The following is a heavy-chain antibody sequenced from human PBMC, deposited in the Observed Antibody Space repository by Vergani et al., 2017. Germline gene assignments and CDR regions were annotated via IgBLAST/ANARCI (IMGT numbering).Heavy chain of an antibody. CDR1: GGTFSSYA. D-gene: IGHD2-21*02. CDR2: IIPIFGTA. CDR3: ARVVTKTPYYYYYYMDV. J-gene: IGHJ6*03. V-gene: IGHV1-69*01. Sequence: QVQLVQSGAEVKKPGSSVKVSCKASGGTFSSYAISWVRQAPGQGLEWMGGIIPIFGTANYAQKFKGRGTMTADGSTSTAYMELSSLRSEDTAVYYCARVVTKTPYYYYYYMDVWGKGTTVTVSS.